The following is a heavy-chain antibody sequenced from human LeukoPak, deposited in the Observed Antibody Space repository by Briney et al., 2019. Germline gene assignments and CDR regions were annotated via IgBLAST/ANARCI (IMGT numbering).Heavy chain of an antibody. Sequence: SETLSLTCTVSGDSITTTDHYWGWLRQSPDKGLEWIGNIYYSGITDNNPSLKSRVTMSVDTSKNQFSLKLRSVTPADSAVYYCARPRTRLRGIPNYYMDVWGKGTTVTVSS. CDR1: GDSITTTDHY. CDR3: ARPRTRLRGIPNYYMDV. CDR2: IYYSGIT. J-gene: IGHJ6*03. D-gene: IGHD4-17*01. V-gene: IGHV4-39*01.